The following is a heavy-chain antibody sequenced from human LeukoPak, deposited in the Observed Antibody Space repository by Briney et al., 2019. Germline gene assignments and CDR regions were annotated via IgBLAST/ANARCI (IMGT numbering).Heavy chain of an antibody. CDR1: GFTFSSYS. CDR2: ISSSSSTI. D-gene: IGHD3-22*01. J-gene: IGHJ3*02. Sequence: GGSLRLSCAASGFTFSSYSMNWVRQAPGKGLEWVSYISSSSSTIYYADSVKGRFTISRDNSKNTLYLQMNSLRAEDTAVYYCAKSKQNRDDSSGYAFDIWGQGTMVTVSS. V-gene: IGHV3-48*01. CDR3: AKSKQNRDDSSGYAFDI.